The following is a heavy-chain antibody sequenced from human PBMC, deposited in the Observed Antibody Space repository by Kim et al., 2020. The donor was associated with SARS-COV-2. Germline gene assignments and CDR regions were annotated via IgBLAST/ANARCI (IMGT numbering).Heavy chain of an antibody. V-gene: IGHV3-48*02. CDR3: ARDSGRNWISDY. J-gene: IGHJ4*02. Sequence: YYADTVKGRFTGSRDNAKNSLYQQMNSLRDEDTAVYYCARDSGRNWISDYWGQGTLVTVSS. D-gene: IGHD1-1*01.